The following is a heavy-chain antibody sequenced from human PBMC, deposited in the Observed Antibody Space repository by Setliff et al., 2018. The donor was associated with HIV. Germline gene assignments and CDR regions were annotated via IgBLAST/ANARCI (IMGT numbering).Heavy chain of an antibody. Sequence: SETLSLTCSVSGGSFNSYYWTWIRQPAGKGPEWIGLIFYTGTPSYNYSLDGRVTLSVASSKNTFSLSLRSVTAAVTAVYFCARGVWTATGKQFYFDLWGQGKLVTVSS. CDR3: ARGVWTATGKQFYFDL. CDR1: GGSFNSYY. V-gene: IGHV4-4*07. J-gene: IGHJ4*02. CDR2: IFYTGTP. D-gene: IGHD3-16*01.